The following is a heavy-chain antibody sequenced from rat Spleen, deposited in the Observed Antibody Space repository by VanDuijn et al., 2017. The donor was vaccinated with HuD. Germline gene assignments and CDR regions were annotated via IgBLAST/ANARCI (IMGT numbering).Heavy chain of an antibody. CDR2: TTDTGGST. Sequence: EVRLVESGGGLMQPGRSLKLSCVASGFTFNNPWMTWIRQAPGKGLEWVASTTDTGGSTYYLDSVKGRFTISRDNAKSALYLQMDSLRSEDTATYYCATGGLDTTLTDAWGQGASVTVSS. CDR1: GFTFNNPW. CDR3: ATGGLDTTLTDA. D-gene: IGHD1-4*01. J-gene: IGHJ4*01. V-gene: IGHV5-31*01.